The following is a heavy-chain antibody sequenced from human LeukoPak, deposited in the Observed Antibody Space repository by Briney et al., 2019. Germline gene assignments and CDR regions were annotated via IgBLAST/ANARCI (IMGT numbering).Heavy chain of an antibody. CDR3: ARLRYYGMDV. CDR1: GFTFSSYA. Sequence: GGSLRLSCAASGFTFSSYAMHWVRQAPGKGLEWVAVISYDGSNKYYADSVKSRFTISRDNAKNSLYLQMNSLRAEDTAVYYCARLRYYGMDVWGQGTTVTVSS. J-gene: IGHJ6*02. V-gene: IGHV3-30-3*01. CDR2: ISYDGSNK.